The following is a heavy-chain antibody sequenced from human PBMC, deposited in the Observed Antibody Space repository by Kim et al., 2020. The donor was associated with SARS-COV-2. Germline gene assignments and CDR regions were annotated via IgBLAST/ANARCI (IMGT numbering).Heavy chain of an antibody. V-gene: IGHV3-15*01. CDR3: TTEYYYHSSGYYGGHFDH. CDR1: GLTFSNAW. J-gene: IGHJ4*02. CDR2: IKSKTDSETT. Sequence: GGSLRLSCAVSGLTFSNAWLSWVRQAPGKGLEWVGHIKSKTDSETTDYAAPVKGRFTISRDDSKNTLYLQMSGLKTEDTAMYYCTTEYYYHSSGYYGGHFDHWGQGALVTVSS. D-gene: IGHD3-22*01.